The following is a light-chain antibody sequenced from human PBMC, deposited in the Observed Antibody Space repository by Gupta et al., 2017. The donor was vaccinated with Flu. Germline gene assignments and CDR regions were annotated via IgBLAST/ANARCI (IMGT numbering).Light chain of an antibody. J-gene: IGKJ2*01. Sequence: DMQMTQSPSSLSACVGDRVTGTCRTSHTINKRLNWYHQKPRKAPKLLIFAASSLHSGVPSRFSGSGGGSNLTLTIIGRQREDFASYYYQENGHKFPYTFGQGTKVEI. CDR1: HTINKR. V-gene: IGKV1-39*01. CDR3: QENGHKFPYT. CDR2: AAS.